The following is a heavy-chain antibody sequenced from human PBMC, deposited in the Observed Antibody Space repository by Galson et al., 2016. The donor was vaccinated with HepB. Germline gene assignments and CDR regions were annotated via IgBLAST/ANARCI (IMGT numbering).Heavy chain of an antibody. J-gene: IGHJ1*01. Sequence: ETLSLTCAVSGASFSSTNWWTWVRQSPGKGLEWIGEISHSGSTNYNPSFKSRVTISVDTSKKQFSLKLSSVTAADTAVYYCARASPFVGLQLWGQGTLVTVSS. CDR1: GASFSSTNW. V-gene: IGHV4-4*02. D-gene: IGHD1-1*01. CDR3: ARASPFVGLQL. CDR2: ISHSGST.